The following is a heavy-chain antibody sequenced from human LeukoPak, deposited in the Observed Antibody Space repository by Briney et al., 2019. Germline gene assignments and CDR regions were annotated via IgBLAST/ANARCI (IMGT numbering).Heavy chain of an antibody. CDR2: IIPIFGTA. CDR3: AREAYDSGSFRTDYYYMDV. CDR1: GGTFSSYA. V-gene: IGHV1-69*05. J-gene: IGHJ6*03. D-gene: IGHD3-10*01. Sequence: SVKVSCKASGGTFSSYAISWVRQAPGQGLEWMGGIIPIFGTANYAQRFQGRVTMTRDTSISTAYMELSRLRSDDTAVYYCAREAYDSGSFRTDYYYMDVWGKGTTVTISS.